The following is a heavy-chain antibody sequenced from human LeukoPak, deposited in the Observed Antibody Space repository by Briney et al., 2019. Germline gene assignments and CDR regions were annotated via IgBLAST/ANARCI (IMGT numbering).Heavy chain of an antibody. CDR2: ISYDGSNK. J-gene: IGHJ4*02. CDR1: GFTFSSYG. D-gene: IGHD6-13*01. Sequence: PGGSLRLSCAASGFTFSSYGMHWVRQAPGKGLEWVAVISYDGSNKYYADFVQGRFTISRDNSKNTLYLQMNSLRAEDTAVYYCAKIGGGRRQQLAQYYFDYWGQGTLVTVSS. V-gene: IGHV3-30*18. CDR3: AKIGGGRRQQLAQYYFDY.